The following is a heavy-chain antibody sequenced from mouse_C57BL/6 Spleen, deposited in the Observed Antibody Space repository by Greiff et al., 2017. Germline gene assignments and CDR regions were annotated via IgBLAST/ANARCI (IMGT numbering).Heavy chain of an antibody. D-gene: IGHD1-1*01. V-gene: IGHV1-20*01. CDR3: ARRGGSYGYFDV. CDR2: INPYNGDT. Sequence: VQLQQSGPELVKPGDSVKISCKASGYSFTGYFMNWVMQSHGKSLEWIGRINPYNGDTFYNQKFKGKATLTVDKSSSTAHMELRSLTSEDSAVYYCARRGGSYGYFDVWGTGTTVTVSS. J-gene: IGHJ1*03. CDR1: GYSFTGYF.